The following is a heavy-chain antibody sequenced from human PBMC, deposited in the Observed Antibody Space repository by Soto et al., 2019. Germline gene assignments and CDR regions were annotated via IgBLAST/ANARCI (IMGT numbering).Heavy chain of an antibody. CDR1: GFTFDDYA. Sequence: PGGSLRLSCAASGFTFDDYAMHWVRQAPGKGLEWVSGISWNSGSIGYADSVKGRFTISRDNAKNSLYLQMNSLRAEDTALYYCAKAVTFSLTGYSIRGRLAFDIWGQGTMVTVSS. V-gene: IGHV3-9*01. D-gene: IGHD3-9*01. J-gene: IGHJ3*02. CDR2: ISWNSGSI. CDR3: AKAVTFSLTGYSIRGRLAFDI.